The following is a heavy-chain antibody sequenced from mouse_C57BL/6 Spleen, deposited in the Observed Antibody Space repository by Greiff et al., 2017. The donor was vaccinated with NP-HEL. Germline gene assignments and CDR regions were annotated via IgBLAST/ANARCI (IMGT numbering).Heavy chain of an antibody. V-gene: IGHV1-53*01. CDR3: ATYDYDRYFDD. D-gene: IGHD2-4*01. CDR1: GYTFTSYW. Sequence: QVQLQQPGTELVKPGASVKLSCKASGYTFTSYWMHWVKQRPGQGLEWIGNINPSNGGTNYNEKFKGKATLTVDKSSSTAYLQLSSLTSEDSAVYYCATYDYDRYFDDWGTGTPVTVSS. J-gene: IGHJ1*03. CDR2: INPSNGGT.